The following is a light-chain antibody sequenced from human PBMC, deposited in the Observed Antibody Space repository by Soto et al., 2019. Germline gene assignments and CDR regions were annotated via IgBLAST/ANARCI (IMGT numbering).Light chain of an antibody. CDR3: EQVASYPPLA. J-gene: IGKJ4*01. CDR1: QGIRSA. V-gene: IGKV1-13*02. Sequence: AIHLTQAPSSLSASVGERVTITCRASQGIRSALAWYQQRPGKPPKLLISVASNSESGVPSRFGGSGYGTDFTPTISGLQPEDVATYYCEQVASYPPLAFGGGTKVEIK. CDR2: VAS.